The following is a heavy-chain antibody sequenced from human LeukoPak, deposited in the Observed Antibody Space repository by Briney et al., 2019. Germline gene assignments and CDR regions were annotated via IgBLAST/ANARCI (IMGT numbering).Heavy chain of an antibody. D-gene: IGHD5-12*01. CDR1: GFTFSSYA. J-gene: IGHJ4*02. CDR2: IKQDGSEK. CDR3: ARARYSGYDYYFDY. Sequence: GGSLRLSCAASGFTFSSYAMHWVRQAPGKGLEWVANIKQDGSEKYYVDSVKGRFTISRDNAKNSLYLQMNSLRAEDTAVYYCARARYSGYDYYFDYWGQGTLVTVSS. V-gene: IGHV3-7*01.